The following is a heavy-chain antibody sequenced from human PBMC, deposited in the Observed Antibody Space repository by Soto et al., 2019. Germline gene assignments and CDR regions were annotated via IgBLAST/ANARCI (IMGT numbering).Heavy chain of an antibody. CDR2: IGIYANT. Sequence: EVELLESGGDLVQPGGSLRLSCAASGFTFSSYDINWVRQAPGKGLEWVSAIGIYANTYYEGSVKGRFTISRDDSKNTVYLQLNSLSVDDTAVYYCAKESTVGSPGDYFDSWGQGTLVTVSS. CDR1: GFTFSSYD. CDR3: AKESTVGSPGDYFDS. J-gene: IGHJ4*02. D-gene: IGHD1-26*01. V-gene: IGHV3-23*01.